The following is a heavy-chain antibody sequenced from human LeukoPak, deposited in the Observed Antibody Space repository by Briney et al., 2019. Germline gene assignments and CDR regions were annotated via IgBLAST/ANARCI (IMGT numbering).Heavy chain of an antibody. CDR2: INPNSGGT. Sequence: ASVKVSYKASGYTFTGYYMHWLQQAPGQGLEWMGWINPNSGGTNYAQKFQGRVTMTSDTSISTAYMELSRLRSDDTAVYYCARTDTGLDSGALDRWSQGTLVTVSS. CDR3: ARTDTGLDSGALDR. CDR1: GYTFTGYY. V-gene: IGHV1-2*02. D-gene: IGHD5-18*01. J-gene: IGHJ3*02.